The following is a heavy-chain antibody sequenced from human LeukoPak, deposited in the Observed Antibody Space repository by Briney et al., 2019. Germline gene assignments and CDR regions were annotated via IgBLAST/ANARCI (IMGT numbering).Heavy chain of an antibody. Sequence: PGGSLRLSCAASGFTFSSYSMNWVRQAPGKGLEWVSSICSSSSYIYYAGSVKGRFTISRDNAKNSLYLQMNSLRAEDTAVYYCASQYYYESSGFYYYYMDVWGKGTTVTVSS. D-gene: IGHD3-22*01. V-gene: IGHV3-21*01. J-gene: IGHJ6*03. CDR3: ASQYYYESSGFYYYYMDV. CDR2: ICSSSSYI. CDR1: GFTFSSYS.